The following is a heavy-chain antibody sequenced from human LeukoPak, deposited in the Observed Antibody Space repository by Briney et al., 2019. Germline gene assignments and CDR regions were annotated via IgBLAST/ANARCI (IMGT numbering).Heavy chain of an antibody. CDR1: GYTLTELS. J-gene: IGHJ3*02. CDR3: ATGLLPYDSSGYPIFDI. Sequence: ASVKVSCTVSGYTLTELSMHWVRQAPGKGLEWMGGFDPEDGETIYAQKFQGRVTMTEDTSTDTAYMELSSLRSEDTAVYYCATGLLPYDSSGYPIFDIWGQGTMVTVSS. V-gene: IGHV1-24*01. D-gene: IGHD3-22*01. CDR2: FDPEDGET.